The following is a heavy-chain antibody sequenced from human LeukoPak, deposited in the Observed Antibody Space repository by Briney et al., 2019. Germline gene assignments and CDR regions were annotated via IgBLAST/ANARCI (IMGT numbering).Heavy chain of an antibody. V-gene: IGHV4-34*01. J-gene: IGHJ4*02. CDR1: GGSISSYY. Sequence: PSETLSLTCTVSGGSISSYYWSWIRQPPGKGLEWIGEINHSGSTNYNPSLKSRVTISVHTSKNKFYLKLSSVTAADTAVYYCARGGRLISYDSSGYYYLFDYWGQGTLVTVSS. D-gene: IGHD3-22*01. CDR2: INHSGST. CDR3: ARGGRLISYDSSGYYYLFDY.